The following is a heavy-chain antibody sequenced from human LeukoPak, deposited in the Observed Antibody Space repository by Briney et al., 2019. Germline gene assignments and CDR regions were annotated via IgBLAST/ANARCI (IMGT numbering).Heavy chain of an antibody. CDR3: ARLRTVGATTCFDT. V-gene: IGHV4-4*02. Sequence: SGTLSLTCAVSGGSISSSNWWSWVRQPPGKGLEWIGEIYHGGSTNYNPSLKSRVAMSVDTSKNQFSLKLSSVTAADTAVYSCARLRTVGATTCFDTWGQGTPVTVSS. J-gene: IGHJ5*02. CDR2: IYHGGST. CDR1: GGSISSSNW. D-gene: IGHD1-26*01.